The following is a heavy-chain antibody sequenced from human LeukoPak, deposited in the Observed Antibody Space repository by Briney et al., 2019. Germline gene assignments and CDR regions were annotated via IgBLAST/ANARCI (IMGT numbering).Heavy chain of an antibody. CDR2: IIPILGIA. CDR1: GGTFSSYA. CDR3: ATAGAGGGKYEFDY. D-gene: IGHD4-23*01. J-gene: IGHJ4*02. Sequence: SVKVSCKASGGTFSSYAISWVRQAPGQGLEWMGRIIPILGIANYAQKFQGRVTMTEDTSTDTAYMELSSLRSEDTAVYYCATAGAGGGKYEFDYWGQGTLVTVSS. V-gene: IGHV1-69*04.